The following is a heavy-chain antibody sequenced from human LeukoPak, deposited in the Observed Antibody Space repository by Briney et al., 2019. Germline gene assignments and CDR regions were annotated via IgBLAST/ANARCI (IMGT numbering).Heavy chain of an antibody. D-gene: IGHD3-22*01. Sequence: PSETLSLTCTVSGGSISSYYWSWIRQPPGKGLEWIGYIYYSGSTNYNPSLKSRVTISVDTSKNQFSLKLSSVTAADTAVYYCARVKSQSPLTYYYDSSGYASAFDIWGQGTMVTVSS. CDR2: IYYSGST. CDR1: GGSISSYY. J-gene: IGHJ3*02. V-gene: IGHV4-59*08. CDR3: ARVKSQSPLTYYYDSSGYASAFDI.